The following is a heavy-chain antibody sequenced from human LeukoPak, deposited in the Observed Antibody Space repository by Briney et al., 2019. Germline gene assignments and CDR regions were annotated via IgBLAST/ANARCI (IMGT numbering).Heavy chain of an antibody. V-gene: IGHV4-59*01. J-gene: IGHJ4*02. D-gene: IGHD1-26*01. CDR2: IYYSGST. Sequence: NSSETLSLTCTVSGGSISSYYWSWIRQPPGKGLEWIGYIYYSGSTNYNPSLKSRVTISVDTSKNQFSLKLSSVTAADTAVYYCARDFSYGSPPHYWGQGTLVTVSS. CDR3: ARDFSYGSPPHY. CDR1: GGSISSYY.